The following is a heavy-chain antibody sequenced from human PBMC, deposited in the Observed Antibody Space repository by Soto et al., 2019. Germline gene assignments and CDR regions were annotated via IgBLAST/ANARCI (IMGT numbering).Heavy chain of an antibody. J-gene: IGHJ4*02. CDR1: GGTFSSYT. CDR3: ARGVVAAAGAAY. V-gene: IGHV1-69*02. D-gene: IGHD6-13*01. CDR2: IIPILGIA. Sequence: QVQLVQSGAEVKKPGSSVKVSCKASGGTFSSYTISWVRQAPGQGLEWMGRIIPILGIANYAQKFQGRVTITTNKYTSTAYMELSSLRSKDTAVYYCARGVVAAAGAAYWGQGTLVTVSS.